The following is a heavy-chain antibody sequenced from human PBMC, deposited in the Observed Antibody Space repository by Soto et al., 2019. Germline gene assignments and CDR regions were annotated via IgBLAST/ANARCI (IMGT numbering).Heavy chain of an antibody. J-gene: IGHJ4*02. CDR2: VYYSGTT. CDR1: GGSLSSGDHY. V-gene: IGHV4-30-4*01. Sequence: SETLSVTCTVSGGSLSSGDHYWSWIRQPPGRGLEWIGYVYYSGTTYSNPSLKSRITISVDTSKNQFSLRLSSVTAADTAVYYCATYYDSSGPTFDFWGRGTLVTVSS. D-gene: IGHD3-22*01. CDR3: ATYYDSSGPTFDF.